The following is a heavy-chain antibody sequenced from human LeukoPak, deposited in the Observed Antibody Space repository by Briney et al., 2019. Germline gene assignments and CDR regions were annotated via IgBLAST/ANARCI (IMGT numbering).Heavy chain of an antibody. Sequence: SVKVSCKASGFTFTSSAVQWVRQARGQRLEWIGWIVVGSGDTNSAQKFQERVTITRDMSTRTAYMELSSLRSEDTAVYYCGADSMPRGVFSYAFDIWGQGTMATVSS. J-gene: IGHJ3*02. CDR2: IVVGSGDT. CDR1: GFTFTSSA. D-gene: IGHD3-10*01. CDR3: GADSMPRGVFSYAFDI. V-gene: IGHV1-58*01.